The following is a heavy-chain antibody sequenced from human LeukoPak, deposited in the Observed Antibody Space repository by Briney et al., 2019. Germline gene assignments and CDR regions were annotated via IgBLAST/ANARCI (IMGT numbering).Heavy chain of an antibody. J-gene: IGHJ5*02. Sequence: SETLSLTCTVSGYSISSGYYWGWIRQPPGKGLEWIGSIYHSGSTNYNPSLKSRVTISVDTSKNQFSLKLSSVTAADTAVYYCARGPFDFWSGYSLGFDPWGQGTLVTVSS. V-gene: IGHV4-38-2*02. D-gene: IGHD3-3*01. CDR2: IYHSGST. CDR3: ARGPFDFWSGYSLGFDP. CDR1: GYSISSGYY.